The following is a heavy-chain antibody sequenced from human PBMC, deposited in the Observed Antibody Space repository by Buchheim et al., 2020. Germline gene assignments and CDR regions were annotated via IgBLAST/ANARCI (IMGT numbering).Heavy chain of an antibody. CDR1: GFTFSSYG. V-gene: IGHV3-30*18. D-gene: IGHD2-21*02. J-gene: IGHJ4*02. CDR3: AKAYCGGDCPPDYFDY. CDR2: ISYDGSNK. Sequence: QVQLVESGGGVVQPGRSLRLSCAASGFTFSSYGMHWVRQAPGKGLEWVAVISYDGSNKYYADSVKGRFTISRDNSKNTLYLQMNSLRAEDTAVYYCAKAYCGGDCPPDYFDYWGQGT.